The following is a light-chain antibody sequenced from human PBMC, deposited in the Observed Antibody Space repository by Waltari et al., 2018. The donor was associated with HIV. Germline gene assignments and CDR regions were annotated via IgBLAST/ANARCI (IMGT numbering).Light chain of an antibody. CDR3: ATWDDSLSGSVL. J-gene: IGLJ2*01. Sequence: QSVLTQPPSASGTPGQRVTISCSGSRYNIGSNYVYWYQDLPGTAPKLLIYRNNQRPSGVPDRFSGSKSGTSASLAISGLRSEDEAVYYCATWDDSLSGSVLFGGGTKLTVL. CDR1: RYNIGSNY. CDR2: RNN. V-gene: IGLV1-47*01.